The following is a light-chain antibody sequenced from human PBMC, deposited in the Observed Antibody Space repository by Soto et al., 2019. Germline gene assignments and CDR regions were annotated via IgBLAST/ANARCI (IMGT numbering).Light chain of an antibody. CDR3: QQSYSTPGDT. CDR2: ATS. J-gene: IGKJ3*01. V-gene: IGKV1-39*01. Sequence: DIQMTQSPSSLSASVGDRVTITCRASQSISSYLNWNQQKPGKAPKLLIYATSSLQIAVPSRFSGSGSGTDFTLTISSLKPEDFATYYCQQSYSTPGDTFGPGTKVDIK. CDR1: QSISSY.